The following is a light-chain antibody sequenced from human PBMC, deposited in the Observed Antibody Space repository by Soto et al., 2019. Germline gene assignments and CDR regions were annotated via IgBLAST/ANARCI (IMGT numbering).Light chain of an antibody. CDR3: QQYDKYST. CDR1: QDIAIY. Sequence: AIQLTQSPSSLSASVGDRVTITCRASQDIAIYLAWYQQKPGKAPNLLIYDASTLQGGVPSRFSGSGSGTEFTLTVTSLQPEDFATYFCQQYDKYSTFGQGTKVDIK. CDR2: DAS. V-gene: IGKV1D-13*01. J-gene: IGKJ1*01.